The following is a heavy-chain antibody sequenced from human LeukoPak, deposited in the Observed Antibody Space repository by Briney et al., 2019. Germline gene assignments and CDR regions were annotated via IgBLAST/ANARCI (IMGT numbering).Heavy chain of an antibody. J-gene: IGHJ4*02. CDR3: ARDSRPIFEWQQLGGDY. CDR1: GYTFTGYY. Sequence: ASVKVSCKASGYTFTGYYMHWVRQAPGQGLEWMGWINPNSGGTNYAQKFQGRVTMTRDTSIGTAYMELSRLRSDDTAVYYCARDSRPIFEWQQLGGDYWGQGTLVTVSS. CDR2: INPNSGGT. D-gene: IGHD6-13*01. V-gene: IGHV1-2*02.